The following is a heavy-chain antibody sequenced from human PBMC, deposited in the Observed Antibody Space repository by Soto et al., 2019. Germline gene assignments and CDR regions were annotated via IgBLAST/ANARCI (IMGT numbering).Heavy chain of an antibody. CDR1: GGSISRGGYY. V-gene: IGHV4-31*02. CDR2: IYYSGST. CDR3: ARGFPDYYDSRNGFAFDI. J-gene: IGHJ3*02. D-gene: IGHD3-22*01. Sequence: SETLSLTCTVSGGSISRGGYYWSWIRQHPGKGLEWIGYIYYSGSTYYNPSLKSRVTISVDTSKNQFSLKLSSVTAEDTAVYYCARGFPDYYDSRNGFAFDIWGQGTMVTVSS.